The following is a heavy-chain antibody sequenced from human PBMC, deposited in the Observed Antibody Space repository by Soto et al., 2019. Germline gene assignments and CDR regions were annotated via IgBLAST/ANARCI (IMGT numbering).Heavy chain of an antibody. V-gene: IGHV4-59*01. Sequence: XASLSLSYTVCGGSINSFYWSWIRQTPGKGLEYIGYIYYSGSTTYNPSLKSRVTISVDTSKSQFSLKLSSVTAADTAVYYCARSRNFDYAFYWGQGALVTVSS. CDR2: IYYSGST. CDR1: GGSINSFY. CDR3: ARSRNFDYAFY. D-gene: IGHD3-16*01. J-gene: IGHJ4*02.